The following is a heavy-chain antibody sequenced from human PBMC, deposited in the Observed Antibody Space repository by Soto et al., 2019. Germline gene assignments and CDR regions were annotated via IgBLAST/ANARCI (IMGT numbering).Heavy chain of an antibody. Sequence: ASVKVSCKASGYTFTGYYMHWVRQAPGQGLEWMGWINPNSGGTNYAQKFQGRVTMTRDTSISTAYMELSRLRSDDTAVYYCASRVYDILTGHDAFDIWGQGTMVTVSS. CDR1: GYTFTGYY. V-gene: IGHV1-2*02. J-gene: IGHJ3*02. CDR2: INPNSGGT. D-gene: IGHD3-9*01. CDR3: ASRVYDILTGHDAFDI.